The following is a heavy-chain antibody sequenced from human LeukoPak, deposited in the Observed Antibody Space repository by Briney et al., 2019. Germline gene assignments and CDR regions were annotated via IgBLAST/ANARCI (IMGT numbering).Heavy chain of an antibody. Sequence: GASVKVSCKASGGTFSSYAISWVRQAPGQGLEWMGWINPNSGGTNYAQKFQGRVTMTRDTSISTAYMELSRLRSDDTAVYYCAGDARRIAAAGTPSWFDPWGQGTLVTVSS. J-gene: IGHJ5*02. CDR3: AGDARRIAAAGTPSWFDP. D-gene: IGHD6-13*01. V-gene: IGHV1-2*02. CDR1: GGTFSSYA. CDR2: INPNSGGT.